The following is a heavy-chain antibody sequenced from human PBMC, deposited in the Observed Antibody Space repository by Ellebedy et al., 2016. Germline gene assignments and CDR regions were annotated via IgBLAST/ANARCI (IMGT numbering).Heavy chain of an antibody. Sequence: SETLSLTCTVPGDSITTYYWSWLRQSPGKGLEWIGFIYHIGGTNYNPSLKGRVTISIASPKNQFSLQLSSVTAADTAVYYCARNPASGSLFFDLWGQGTLVTVSS. CDR3: ARNPASGSLFFDL. CDR1: GDSITTYY. CDR2: IYHIGGT. D-gene: IGHD6-19*01. J-gene: IGHJ5*02. V-gene: IGHV4-59*08.